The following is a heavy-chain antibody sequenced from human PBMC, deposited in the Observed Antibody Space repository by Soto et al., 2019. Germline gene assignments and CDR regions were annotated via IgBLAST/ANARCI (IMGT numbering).Heavy chain of an antibody. V-gene: IGHV5-51*01. J-gene: IGHJ4*02. CDR3: ARHQWFDY. CDR2: IYPGDSDI. Sequence: GESLKISCKGSGYGFSNYWIAWVRQMPGKGLEWMGIIYPGDSDIRYSPSFQGQVTISADKSINTAYLQWSSLKASDTAMYYCARHQWFDYWGQGTLVTVSS. CDR1: GYGFSNYW. D-gene: IGHD2-8*01.